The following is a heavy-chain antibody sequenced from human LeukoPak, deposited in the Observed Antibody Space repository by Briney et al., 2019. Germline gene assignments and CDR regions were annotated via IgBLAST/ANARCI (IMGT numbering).Heavy chain of an antibody. CDR3: ARETESFDV. CDR1: GFSLKNYW. Sequence: GGSLRLSCAASGFSLKNYWMHWVRQAPGKGLVWVAHMNGDGSGINYADSVKGRFTISRDNAKNTLYLQMNSLRADDTALYYCARETESFDVWGQGTLVTVSS. CDR2: MNGDGSGI. V-gene: IGHV3-74*01. J-gene: IGHJ4*02.